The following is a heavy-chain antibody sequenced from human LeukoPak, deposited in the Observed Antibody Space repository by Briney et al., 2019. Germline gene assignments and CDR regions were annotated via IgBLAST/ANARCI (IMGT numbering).Heavy chain of an antibody. CDR2: MYYSGST. V-gene: IGHV4-39*07. CDR1: GASITSSTYY. Sequence: SETLSLTCTVSGASITSSTYYWAWIRQPPGKGLEWIGSMYYSGSTYYNPSLKSRVTISVDTSKNQFSLKLSSVTAADTAVYYCARGVQGYSYGSITPPRNSGYYYYYYMDVWGKGTTVTVSS. D-gene: IGHD5-18*01. J-gene: IGHJ6*03. CDR3: ARGVQGYSYGSITPPRNSGYYYYYYMDV.